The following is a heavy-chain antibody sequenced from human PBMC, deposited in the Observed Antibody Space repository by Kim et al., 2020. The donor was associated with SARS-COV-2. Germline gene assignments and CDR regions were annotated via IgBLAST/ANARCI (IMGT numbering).Heavy chain of an antibody. CDR1: GFTFSNAW. V-gene: IGHV3-15*01. J-gene: IGHJ4*02. CDR3: TTEVYDYVWGSYRYSYFDY. Sequence: GGSLRLSCAASGFTFSNAWMSWVRQAPGKGLEWVGGIKSKTYGGTTAYAAPVKGRFTISRDDSKNTLYLQMNSLKTEDTAVYYCTTEVYDYVWGSYRYSYFDYWGQGTLVTVSS. D-gene: IGHD3-16*02. CDR2: IKSKTYGGTT.